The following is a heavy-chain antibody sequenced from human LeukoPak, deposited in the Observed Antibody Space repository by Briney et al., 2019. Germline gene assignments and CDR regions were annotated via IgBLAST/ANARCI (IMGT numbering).Heavy chain of an antibody. J-gene: IGHJ4*02. CDR3: ARWANWNHDY. Sequence: SETLSLTCTVSGGSISPYYWSWIRQPPGKGLEWIGYIYHSGSTNYNPSLKSRVTISLDTSKNQFSLKLNSVTAADTAVYYCARWANWNHDYWGQGTLVTVSS. V-gene: IGHV4-59*01. D-gene: IGHD1-1*01. CDR1: GGSISPYY. CDR2: IYHSGST.